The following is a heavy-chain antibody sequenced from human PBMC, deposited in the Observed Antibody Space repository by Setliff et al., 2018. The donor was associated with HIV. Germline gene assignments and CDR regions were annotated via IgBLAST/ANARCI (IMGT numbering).Heavy chain of an antibody. D-gene: IGHD2-2*01. CDR2: FDPEDGET. CDR1: GFTLREVS. J-gene: IGHJ4*02. Sequence: ASVKVSCKVSGFTLREVSMHWVRQAPAKGLEWMGYFDPEDGETVYALKFQGRVTMTEDTSTDTAYMELSGLRSEDTAVYYGAIDMVGGWLRPMPDFWGQGALVTVSS. CDR3: AIDMVGGWLRPMPDF. V-gene: IGHV1-24*01.